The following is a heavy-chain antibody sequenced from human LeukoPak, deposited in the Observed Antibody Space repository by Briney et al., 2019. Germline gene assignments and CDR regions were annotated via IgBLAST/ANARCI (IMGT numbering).Heavy chain of an antibody. V-gene: IGHV3-20*04. CDR1: GFTFDDYG. D-gene: IGHD3-22*01. Sequence: TGGSLRLSCAASGFTFDDYGMSWVRQAPGKGLEWVSGINWNGGGTGYADSVKGRFTISRDNAKNSLYLQMNSLRAEDTALYYCARLIRYDSSGYADYWGQGTLVTVSP. CDR2: INWNGGGT. J-gene: IGHJ4*02. CDR3: ARLIRYDSSGYADY.